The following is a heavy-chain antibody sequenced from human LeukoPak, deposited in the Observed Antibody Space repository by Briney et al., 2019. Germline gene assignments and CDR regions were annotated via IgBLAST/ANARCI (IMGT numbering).Heavy chain of an antibody. Sequence: GGSLRLSCSASGFPFSSYAMHWVRQAPGKGLEYVSAISDSGGSTYYADSVKGRFTISRDNSKNTLYLQMNSLRAEDTAVYYCAKTYYYGSGSYYTVDYWGQGTLVTVSS. V-gene: IGHV3-64*04. CDR1: GFPFSSYA. CDR3: AKTYYYGSGSYYTVDY. D-gene: IGHD3-10*01. J-gene: IGHJ4*02. CDR2: ISDSGGST.